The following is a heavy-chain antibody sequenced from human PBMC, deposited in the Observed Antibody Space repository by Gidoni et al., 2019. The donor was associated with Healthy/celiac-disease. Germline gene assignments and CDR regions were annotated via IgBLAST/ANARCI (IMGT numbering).Heavy chain of an antibody. CDR2: SSGSGGST. D-gene: IGHD6-13*01. CDR1: GVTFSSDA. J-gene: IGHJ6*02. V-gene: IGHV3-23*01. CDR3: AKEWTAAGFMDV. Sequence: EVQLLESGGGLVQPGGSLRVSRSASGVTFSSDAMCWVRQAPGKGLEWVSASSGSGGSTYYADSVKGRFTISRDKSKNTLYLQMNSLRAEDTAVYYCAKEWTAAGFMDVWGQGTTVTVSS.